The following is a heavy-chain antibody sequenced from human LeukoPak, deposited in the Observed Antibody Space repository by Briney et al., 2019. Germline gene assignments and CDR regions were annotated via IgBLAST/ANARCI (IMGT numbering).Heavy chain of an antibody. CDR1: GVSISSYY. D-gene: IGHD3-22*01. J-gene: IGHJ4*02. CDR2: IFYSGST. V-gene: IGHV4-59*08. CDR3: ARHGTFSIGALV. Sequence: SEPLSLTCTVSGVSISSYYWSWIRQPPGKGLEWIAYIFYSGSTNYNPTLNSRVTISVDTSKNQFAQKLSSETAAATAVYYCARHGTFSIGALVWGQGTLVTVSS.